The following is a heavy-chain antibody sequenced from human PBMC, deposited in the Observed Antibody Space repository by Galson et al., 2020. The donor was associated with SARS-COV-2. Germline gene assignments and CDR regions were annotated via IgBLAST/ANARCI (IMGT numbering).Heavy chain of an antibody. J-gene: IGHJ6*03. CDR2: ITNRGST. CDR3: VRGAEERRIIVVVPYYYTYMDV. V-gene: IGHV4-34*01. CDR1: GGSFKNYY. D-gene: IGHD2-2*01. Sequence: ETLSLTCAVYGGSFKNYYWTWIRQSPGKGLQWIGEITNRGSTNYDPSLQGRVAMSVDTSKNQFSLRLSSVTAADTAVYYCVRGAEERRIIVVVPYYYTYMDVWGGGTAVTVSS.